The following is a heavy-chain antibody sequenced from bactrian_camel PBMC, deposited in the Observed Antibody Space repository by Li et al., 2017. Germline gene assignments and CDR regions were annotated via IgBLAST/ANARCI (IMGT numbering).Heavy chain of an antibody. J-gene: IGHJ4*01. CDR2: IYTGTDRT. D-gene: IGHD2*01. V-gene: IGHV3S40*01. Sequence: VQLVESGGGAVQTGGSLTLSCLASGFATSTRYMAWFRQVPGKGREGVASIYTGTDRTYYADSVKGRFAIWQDNAKATVYLEINYLRPEDTATYYCAANFGPYCSGPYLARRANFWGQGTQVTVS. CDR3: AANFGPYCSGPYLARRANF. CDR1: GFATSTRY.